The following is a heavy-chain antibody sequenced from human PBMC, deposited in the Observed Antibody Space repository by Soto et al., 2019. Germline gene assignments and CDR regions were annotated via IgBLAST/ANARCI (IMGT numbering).Heavy chain of an antibody. V-gene: IGHV4-39*01. Sequence: QLQLQESGPGLVKPSETLSLTCTVSGGSISSSSYYWGWIRQPPGKGLEWIGSIYYSGSTYYNPSLKSGVPISVDASKNQFSLKLSSVTAADTAVYYCARLFPHSGSYLDYWGQGTLVTVSS. J-gene: IGHJ4*02. CDR1: GGSISSSSYY. CDR3: ARLFPHSGSYLDY. D-gene: IGHD1-26*01. CDR2: IYYSGST.